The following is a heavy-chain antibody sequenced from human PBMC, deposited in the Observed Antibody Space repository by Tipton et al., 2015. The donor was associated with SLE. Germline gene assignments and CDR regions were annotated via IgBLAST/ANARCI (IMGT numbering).Heavy chain of an antibody. CDR2: IYSGGST. V-gene: IGHV3-23*03. Sequence: SLRLSCAASGFTLSSYAMTWVRQAPGKGLEWVSIIYSGGSTYYADSVKGRFTVSRGTSKNTLYLQMSSLGPEDTAVYYCAKNAEKHCGGDCSPFDYWGQGTLVTVSS. J-gene: IGHJ4*02. D-gene: IGHD2-21*01. CDR3: AKNAEKHCGGDCSPFDY. CDR1: GFTLSSYA.